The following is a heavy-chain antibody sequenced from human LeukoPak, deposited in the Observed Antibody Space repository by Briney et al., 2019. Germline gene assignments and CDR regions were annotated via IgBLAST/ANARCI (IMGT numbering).Heavy chain of an antibody. V-gene: IGHV3-48*03. CDR2: ISYNGRSI. Sequence: GGSLRLSCAASGFMFSTYEMNWVRQAPGKGLEWLSYISYNGRSIYYADSVKGRFTISRDNSKNTLFLQMNTLRPEDMAVYFCAKVPISIPRSHFFDYWGQGTLVTVSS. J-gene: IGHJ4*02. CDR1: GFMFSTYE. D-gene: IGHD3-9*01. CDR3: AKVPISIPRSHFFDY.